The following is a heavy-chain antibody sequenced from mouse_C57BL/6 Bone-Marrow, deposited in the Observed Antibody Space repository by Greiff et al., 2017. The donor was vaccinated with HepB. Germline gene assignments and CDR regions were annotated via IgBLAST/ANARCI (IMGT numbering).Heavy chain of an antibody. J-gene: IGHJ4*01. Sequence: QVQLQQPGAELVKPGASVKLSCKASGYTFTSYWMHWVKQRPGQGLEWIGEIDPSGSYTNYNQKFKGKATLTVDTSSSTAYMQLSSLTSDDSAVYYCARDGYYEDYYAIDYWGQGTSVTVSA. CDR1: GYTFTSYW. CDR2: IDPSGSYT. D-gene: IGHD2-3*01. CDR3: ARDGYYEDYYAIDY. V-gene: IGHV1-50*01.